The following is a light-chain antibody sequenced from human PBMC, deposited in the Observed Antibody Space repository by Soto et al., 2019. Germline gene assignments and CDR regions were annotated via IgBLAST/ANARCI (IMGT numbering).Light chain of an antibody. V-gene: IGKV3-20*01. CDR1: QGVDNY. Sequence: EIVLTQSPGTLSLSPGERATLSCRASQGVDNYLAWYQQKPVQAPGLLIYGASSRATGIPDRFSGSGYGTDFTLTISRLEPEDFAVYYCHQYGGSPVTFGQGTTVEIK. CDR3: HQYGGSPVT. J-gene: IGKJ1*01. CDR2: GAS.